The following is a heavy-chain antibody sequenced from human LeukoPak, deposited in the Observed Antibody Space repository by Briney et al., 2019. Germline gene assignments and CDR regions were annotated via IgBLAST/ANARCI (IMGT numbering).Heavy chain of an antibody. J-gene: IGHJ4*02. CDR1: GFTFSSYA. D-gene: IGHD5-18*01. V-gene: IGHV3-23*01. Sequence: GGSLRLSCAASGFTFSSYAMSWVRQAPGKGLEWVSAISGSGGSTYYADSVKGRFTISRDNSKNTLYLQMKSLRAEDTAVYYCARDSRYSYGYTEYWGQGTLVTVSS. CDR3: ARDSRYSYGYTEY. CDR2: ISGSGGST.